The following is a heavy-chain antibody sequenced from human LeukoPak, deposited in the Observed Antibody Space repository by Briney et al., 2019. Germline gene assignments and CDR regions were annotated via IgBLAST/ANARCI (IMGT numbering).Heavy chain of an antibody. J-gene: IGHJ4*02. V-gene: IGHV4-4*02. D-gene: IGHD6-25*01. CDR3: AREGGFYRPLDY. CDR2: IHNN. CDR1: PDSTTSNF. Sequence: SETLSLTCTVSPDSTTSNFWSWVRQPPGKGLEWIGEIHNNPSLQSRVTISIDRSKNQIALELSSVTAADTAVYYCAREGGFYRPLDYSGQGTLVTVSS.